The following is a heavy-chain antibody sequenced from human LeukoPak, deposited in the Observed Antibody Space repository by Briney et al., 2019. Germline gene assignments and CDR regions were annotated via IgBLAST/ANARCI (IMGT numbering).Heavy chain of an antibody. Sequence: ASVKVSCKASGYTFTNYYIHWVRQAPGQGLEWMGWINPNSGGTNYAQKFQGRVTMTRDTSISTAYMELTRLRSDDTAVYYCAKLPKWDSSPYYCFDCWGQGTLVTVSS. CDR3: AKLPKWDSSPYYCFDC. V-gene: IGHV1-2*02. J-gene: IGHJ4*02. CDR2: INPNSGGT. CDR1: GYTFTNYY. D-gene: IGHD3-22*01.